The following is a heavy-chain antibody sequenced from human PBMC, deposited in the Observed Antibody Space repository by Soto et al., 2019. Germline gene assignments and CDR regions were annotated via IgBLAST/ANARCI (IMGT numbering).Heavy chain of an antibody. V-gene: IGHV4-59*01. CDR2: VTNSGPI. J-gene: IGHJ4*02. Sequence: SETLSLTCSVPGDSINSDNWSWIRQSPGKGLEWIGHVTNSGPIDSNPSLKGRVTISVDTSKNQYFLTLHSVTSADTAIYYCARRNGDYPRIYHIDYWGQGALVTVSS. CDR1: GDSINSDN. D-gene: IGHD4-17*01. CDR3: ARRNGDYPRIYHIDY.